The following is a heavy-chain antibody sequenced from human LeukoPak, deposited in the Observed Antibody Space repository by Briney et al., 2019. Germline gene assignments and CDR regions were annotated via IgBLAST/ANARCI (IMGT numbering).Heavy chain of an antibody. V-gene: IGHV4-39*07. J-gene: IGHJ4*02. D-gene: IGHD3-10*01. Sequence: SETLSLTCTVSGGSISSSSYYWGWIRQPPGKGLEWIGSIYYSGSTYYNPSLKSRVTISVDTSKNQFSLKLSSVTAADTAVYYCARGIGFGELLYFDYWGQGTLVTVSS. CDR2: IYYSGST. CDR1: GGSISSSSYY. CDR3: ARGIGFGELLYFDY.